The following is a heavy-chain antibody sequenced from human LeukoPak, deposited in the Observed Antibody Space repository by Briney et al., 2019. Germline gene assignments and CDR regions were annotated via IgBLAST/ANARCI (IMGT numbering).Heavy chain of an antibody. Sequence: ASVKVSCKASGYTFTSYYMHWVRQAPGQGLEWMGWINPNSGGTNYAQKFQGRVTMTRDTSISTAYMELSRLRSDDTAVYYCARGISAGGIRFDPWGQGTLVTVSS. CDR2: INPNSGGT. V-gene: IGHV1-2*02. D-gene: IGHD2-15*01. J-gene: IGHJ5*02. CDR1: GYTFTSYY. CDR3: ARGISAGGIRFDP.